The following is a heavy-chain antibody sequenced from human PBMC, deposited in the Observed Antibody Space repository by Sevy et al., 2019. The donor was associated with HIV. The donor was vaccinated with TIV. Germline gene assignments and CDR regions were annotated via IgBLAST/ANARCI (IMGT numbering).Heavy chain of an antibody. D-gene: IGHD5-18*01. J-gene: IGHJ4*02. CDR3: VREGLGGYSYSLDC. CDR2: MKQDGTEK. CDR1: GFTFRSYT. Sequence: GGSLRLSCVVSGFTFRSYTMTWVRQAPGKGLEWVATMKQDGTEKDYVDSVKGRFTISRDNTKSSLFLQMNSLSAEDTAVYYCVREGLGGYSYSLDCWGQGTLVTVSS. V-gene: IGHV3-7*01.